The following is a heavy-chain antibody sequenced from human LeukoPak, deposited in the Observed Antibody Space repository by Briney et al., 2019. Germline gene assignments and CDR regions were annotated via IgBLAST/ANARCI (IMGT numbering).Heavy chain of an antibody. J-gene: IGHJ3*02. CDR1: GGSFSGYY. V-gene: IGHV4-34*01. D-gene: IGHD5-12*01. Sequence: NSSETLSLTCAVYGGSFSGYYWSWIRQPPGKGLEWIGEINHSGSTNYNPSLKSRVTISVDTSKNQFSLKLSSVTAADTAVYYCARSTQWLGRAFDIWGQGTMVTVSS. CDR3: ARSTQWLGRAFDI. CDR2: INHSGST.